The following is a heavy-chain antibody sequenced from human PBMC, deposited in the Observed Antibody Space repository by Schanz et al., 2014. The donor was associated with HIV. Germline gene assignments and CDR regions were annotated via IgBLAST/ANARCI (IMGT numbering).Heavy chain of an antibody. CDR1: GATFSGYY. D-gene: IGHD3-22*01. J-gene: IGHJ4*02. Sequence: QVQLQQWGAGLLKSSETLSLTCAVYGATFSGYYWNWVRQTPGKGLEWIGEINHSGSTTYNPSLKSRVTISVDTSKNHFSLKLSSVTAADTAVYYCARYFHYYDSKSYHEKAGFDYWGQGTLVTVSS. CDR2: INHSGST. CDR3: ARYFHYYDSKSYHEKAGFDY. V-gene: IGHV4-34*01.